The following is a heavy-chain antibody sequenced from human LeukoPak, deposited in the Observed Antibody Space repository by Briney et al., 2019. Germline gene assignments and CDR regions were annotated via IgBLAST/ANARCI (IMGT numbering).Heavy chain of an antibody. CDR3: ATYDGSGYYRSRVFDY. D-gene: IGHD3-22*01. Sequence: ASVKVSCKVSGYTLTELSMHWVRQAPGKGLEWMGGFDPEDGETIYAQKFQGRVTMTEDTSTDTAYMELSSLRSEDTAVYYCATYDGSGYYRSRVFDYWGQGTLVTVSS. CDR2: FDPEDGET. V-gene: IGHV1-24*01. J-gene: IGHJ4*02. CDR1: GYTLTELS.